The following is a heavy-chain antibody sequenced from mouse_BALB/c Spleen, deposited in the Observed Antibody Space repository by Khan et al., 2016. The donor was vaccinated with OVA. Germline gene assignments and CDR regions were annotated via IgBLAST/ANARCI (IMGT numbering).Heavy chain of an antibody. D-gene: IGHD1-1*01. CDR3: ARSVTITTVVATDFDY. Sequence: VQLQQSGPGLVKPSQSLSLTCTVTGYSITSDYAWNWIRQFPGNKLEWMGYISYSGRTSSNPSLKSRISITRDTSKNQFFLQLNSVTTEDTATYYCARSVTITTVVATDFDYWGQGTTLTVSS. CDR2: ISYSGRT. CDR1: GYSITSDYA. J-gene: IGHJ2*01. V-gene: IGHV3-2*02.